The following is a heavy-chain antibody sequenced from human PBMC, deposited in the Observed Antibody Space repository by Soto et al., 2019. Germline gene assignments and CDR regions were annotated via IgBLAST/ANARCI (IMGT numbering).Heavy chain of an antibody. D-gene: IGHD2-2*01. Sequence: QEQEQRLEWMGWINASIGTANYAQKFQGRVTITADESTSTAYMELSSLRSEDTAVYYCAREGGYCISTSCSSSLGMDVWGQGTTVTVSS. CDR2: INASIGTA. CDR3: AREGGYCISTSCSSSLGMDV. V-gene: IGHV1-69*01. J-gene: IGHJ6*02.